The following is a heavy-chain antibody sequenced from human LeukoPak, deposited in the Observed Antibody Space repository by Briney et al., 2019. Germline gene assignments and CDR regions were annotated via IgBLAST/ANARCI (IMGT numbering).Heavy chain of an antibody. J-gene: IGHJ3*02. CDR3: ARNYYGSSGYADAFDI. CDR1: GGSISSGGYY. D-gene: IGHD3-22*01. V-gene: IGHV4-31*03. Sequence: PSETLSLTCTVSGGSISSGGYYWSWIRQHPGKGLEWIGYIYYSGSTYYNPSLKSRVTISVDTSKNQFSLKLSSVTAAGTAVYYCARNYYGSSGYADAFDIWGQGTMVTVSS. CDR2: IYYSGST.